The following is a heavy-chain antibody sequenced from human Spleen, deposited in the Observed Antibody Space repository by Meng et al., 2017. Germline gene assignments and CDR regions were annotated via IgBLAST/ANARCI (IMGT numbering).Heavy chain of an antibody. Sequence: QVQWQRPGPGLVNPSWTLSLTCVVSGASISSSNWWSWVRQPPGKGLEWIGEIYHSGSTNYNPSLKSRVTISVDTSQNNLSLKLSSVTAADSAVYYCARGPTTMAHDFDYWGQGTLVTVSS. V-gene: IGHV4-4*02. D-gene: IGHD4-11*01. J-gene: IGHJ4*02. CDR3: ARGPTTMAHDFDY. CDR1: GASISSSNW. CDR2: IYHSGST.